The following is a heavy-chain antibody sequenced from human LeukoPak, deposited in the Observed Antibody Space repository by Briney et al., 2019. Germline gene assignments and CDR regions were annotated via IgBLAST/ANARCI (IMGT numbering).Heavy chain of an antibody. V-gene: IGHV3-30*02. J-gene: IGHJ5*02. Sequence: GGSLRLSCAASGFTFSSYGMHWVRQAPGKGLEWVAFKQNDGSTTFYAESVKGRFTISRDNSKNTLFLQMNSLRTDDTAVYYCGREQSAYYVRAFDPWGQGTLVTVSS. D-gene: IGHD3-10*02. CDR3: GREQSAYYVRAFDP. CDR2: KQNDGSTT. CDR1: GFTFSSYG.